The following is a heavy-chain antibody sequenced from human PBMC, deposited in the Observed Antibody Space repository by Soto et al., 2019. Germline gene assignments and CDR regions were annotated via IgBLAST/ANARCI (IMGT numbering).Heavy chain of an antibody. CDR3: ARSFSVDGSIYHYYFGL. D-gene: IGHD3-3*02. J-gene: IGHJ4*02. CDR2: IYASRAT. Sequence: SEPLSLTCTVSCGSIGSFYWSWIRQSPGGTLEWIGYIYASRATTYNPSLESRITMSVDIPNNEFSLDLTSVTAADTAVYYCARSFSVDGSIYHYYFGLRGPRYLVTVSS. CDR1: CGSIGSFY. V-gene: IGHV4-59*01.